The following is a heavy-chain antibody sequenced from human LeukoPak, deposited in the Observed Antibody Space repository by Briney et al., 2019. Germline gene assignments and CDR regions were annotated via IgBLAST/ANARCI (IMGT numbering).Heavy chain of an antibody. CDR2: VQHIGGET. V-gene: IGHV3-7*01. CDR3: ARDLGSPATVTTASSVWFDP. D-gene: IGHD4-11*01. Sequence: GGSLRLSCAGSGFAFSNSWMGWVRQAPGKGLEWVANVQHIGGETYYVDSVKGRFTISRDNAKNSVYLQMNSLGADDTAVYYCARDLGSPATVTTASSVWFDPWGQGTLVTVSS. CDR1: GFAFSNSW. J-gene: IGHJ5*02.